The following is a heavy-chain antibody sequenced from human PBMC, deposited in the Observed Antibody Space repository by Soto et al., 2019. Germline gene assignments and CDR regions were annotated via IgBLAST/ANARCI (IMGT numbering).Heavy chain of an antibody. V-gene: IGHV1-69*12. Sequence: QVQLVQSGAEVKMPGSSVKVSCKASGGTFNSYAIDWVRQAPGKGLEWMGGIIPIFGTTNYPQKLQGRVKLTADETTRTAYMELSTLRSEDAAVYYCARGIVTGSEYNNCYYGMDGWGQGTTVTVSS. CDR1: GGTFNSYA. J-gene: IGHJ6*02. D-gene: IGHD1-1*01. CDR2: IIPIFGTT. CDR3: ARGIVTGSEYNNCYYGMDG.